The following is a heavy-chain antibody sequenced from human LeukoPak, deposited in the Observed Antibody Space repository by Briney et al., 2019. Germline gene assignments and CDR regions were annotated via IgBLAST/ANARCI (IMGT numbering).Heavy chain of an antibody. J-gene: IGHJ4*02. D-gene: IGHD6-13*01. CDR2: LYHSGST. V-gene: IGHV4-38-2*01. Sequence: SETLSLTCAVSGYSISSGYYWGWIRQPPGEGLEGIGSLYHSGSTYYNPSLKGRVTLSVDTAKNQLSLQRSAVTAADTAVYYCARHTRGYTLTDYWGRGSLVTVSS. CDR1: GYSISSGYY. CDR3: ARHTRGYTLTDY.